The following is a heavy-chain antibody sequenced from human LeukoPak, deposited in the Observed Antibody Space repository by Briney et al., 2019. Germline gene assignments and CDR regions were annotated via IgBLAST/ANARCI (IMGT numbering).Heavy chain of an antibody. Sequence: ASVKVSCKASGYTFTGYYMHWVRQAPGQGLEWMGWINPNSGGTNYAQKFQGRVTMTRDTSITTAYMDLSRLRSDDTAVYYCARDVLRLQNPLWYWGQGTLVTVSS. D-gene: IGHD4-11*01. CDR3: ARDVLRLQNPLWY. CDR2: INPNSGGT. CDR1: GYTFTGYY. V-gene: IGHV1-2*02. J-gene: IGHJ4*02.